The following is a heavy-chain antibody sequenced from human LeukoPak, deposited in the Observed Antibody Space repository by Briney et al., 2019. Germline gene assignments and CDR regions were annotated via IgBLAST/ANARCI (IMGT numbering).Heavy chain of an antibody. Sequence: GGSLRLSCAASGFTVSSNYMSWVRQAPGKGLEWVSSISSSSSYIYYADSVKGRFTISRDNAKNSLYLQMNSLRAEDTAVYYCARDSTVTADYWGQGTLVTVSS. V-gene: IGHV3-21*01. J-gene: IGHJ4*02. CDR3: ARDSTVTADY. CDR2: ISSSSSYI. D-gene: IGHD4-11*01. CDR1: GFTVSSNY.